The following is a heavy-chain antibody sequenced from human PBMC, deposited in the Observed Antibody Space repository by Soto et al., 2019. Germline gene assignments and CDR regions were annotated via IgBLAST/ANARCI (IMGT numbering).Heavy chain of an antibody. CDR1: GYTFTSYG. CDR2: ISAYNGNT. D-gene: IGHD2-8*01. Sequence: EASVKVSCKASGYTFTSYGISWVRQAPGQGLEWMGWISAYNGNTNYAQKLQGRVTMTTDTSTSTAYMELRSLRSDDTAVYYCARYCTNGVCYSMDYYFDYWGQGTLVTVSS. CDR3: ARYCTNGVCYSMDYYFDY. J-gene: IGHJ4*02. V-gene: IGHV1-18*01.